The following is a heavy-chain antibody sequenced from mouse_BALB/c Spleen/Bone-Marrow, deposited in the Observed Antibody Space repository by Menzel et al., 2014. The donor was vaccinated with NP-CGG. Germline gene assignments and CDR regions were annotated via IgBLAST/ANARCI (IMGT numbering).Heavy chain of an antibody. CDR2: IRNKANGYTT. J-gene: IGHJ2*01. Sequence: EVKVEESGGGLVQPGGSLRLSCATSGFTFTDYYMNWVRQPPGKALEWLGFIRNKANGYTTGYSASVKSRFTISRDNSQSILFLQMNTLRADDSATYYCARDKGRVFFDYWGQGTTLTVSS. V-gene: IGHV7-3*02. CDR3: ARDKGRVFFDY. CDR1: GFTFTDYY.